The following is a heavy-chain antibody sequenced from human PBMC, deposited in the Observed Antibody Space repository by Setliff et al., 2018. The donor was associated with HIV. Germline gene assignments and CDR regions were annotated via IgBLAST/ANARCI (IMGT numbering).Heavy chain of an antibody. CDR2: MNHRGVI. D-gene: IGHD3-22*01. V-gene: IGHV4-34*01. Sequence: SETLSLTCTVYGGSFSGYCWTWIRQPPGKGLEFIGEMNHRGVIKYLSSLKSRVTTAVDTSKKQFSLKLKSVTAADTAVYYCFLFYDDRSGFYWDWGQGTPVTVSS. CDR3: FLFYDDRSGFYWD. J-gene: IGHJ4*02. CDR1: GGSFSGYC.